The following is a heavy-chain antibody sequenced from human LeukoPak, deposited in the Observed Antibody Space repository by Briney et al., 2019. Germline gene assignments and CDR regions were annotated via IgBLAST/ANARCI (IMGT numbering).Heavy chain of an antibody. CDR1: GGSISSYC. CDR3: ARVSRGWPYYYGMDV. D-gene: IGHD6-19*01. V-gene: IGHV4-59*01. CDR2: IYYSGST. J-gene: IGHJ6*02. Sequence: SETLSLTCTVSGGSISSYCWSWIRQPPGKGLEWIGYIYYSGSTNYNPSLKSRVTISVDTSKNQFSLKLSSVTAADTAVYYCARVSRGWPYYYGMDVWGQGTTVTVSS.